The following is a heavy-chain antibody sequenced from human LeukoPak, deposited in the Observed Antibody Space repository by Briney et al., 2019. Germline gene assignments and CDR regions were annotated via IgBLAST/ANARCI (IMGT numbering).Heavy chain of an antibody. CDR3: ARDRRYCGGDCPAGW. Sequence: ASVKVSCKASGYTFTNYGISWVRQAPGQGLEWMGWISTYNGNTNYAQKLQGRATMTTDTSTSTAYMELRSLRSDDTAVYYCARDRRYCGGDCPAGWWGQGTLVTVSS. J-gene: IGHJ4*02. CDR2: ISTYNGNT. CDR1: GYTFTNYG. D-gene: IGHD2-21*02. V-gene: IGHV1-18*01.